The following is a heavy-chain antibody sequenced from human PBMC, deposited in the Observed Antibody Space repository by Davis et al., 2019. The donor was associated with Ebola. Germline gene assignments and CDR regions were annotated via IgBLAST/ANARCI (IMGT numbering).Heavy chain of an antibody. CDR2: ISYDGNNK. CDR1: GFIVSNDY. Sequence: GESLKISCVVSGFIVSNDYMTWVRQAPGKGLEWVALISYDGNNKYYADYADSVKGRLTISRDNSKNTLYLQMNSLRPEDTAVYYCARDEGSGWWTFDYWGQGTLVTVSS. J-gene: IGHJ4*02. V-gene: IGHV3-30-3*01. CDR3: ARDEGSGWWTFDY. D-gene: IGHD6-19*01.